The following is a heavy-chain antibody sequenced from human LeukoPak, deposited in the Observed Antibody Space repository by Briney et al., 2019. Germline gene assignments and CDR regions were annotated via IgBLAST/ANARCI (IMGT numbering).Heavy chain of an antibody. D-gene: IGHD3-3*01. V-gene: IGHV3-23*01. CDR2: ISGSSTSI. Sequence: GGSLRLSCAASGFTLSSYAMSWGRQAPGKGLEWVSVISGSSTSISHADSVKGRFTISRDNSKNTLFLQMNSLRAEDTAVYYCATLGLGRFFTGEAGYWGQGTLVTVSS. J-gene: IGHJ4*02. CDR1: GFTLSSYA. CDR3: ATLGLGRFFTGEAGY.